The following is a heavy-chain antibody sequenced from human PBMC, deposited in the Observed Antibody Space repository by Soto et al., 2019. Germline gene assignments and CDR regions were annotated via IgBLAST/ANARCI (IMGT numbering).Heavy chain of an antibody. V-gene: IGHV1-18*04. CDR2: ISAYNGNT. CDR3: ARDWVAAAGGAAYYYYGRDV. J-gene: IGHJ6*04. Sequence: QVQLVQSGAEVKKPGASVKVSCKASGYTFTSYGISWVRQAPGQGLEWMGWISAYNGNTNYAQKLQGRVTMTTDTSTSRAYMELRSLRSDATAVYYCARDWVAAAGGAAYYYYGRDVSGKGTTVTVSS. CDR1: GYTFTSYG. D-gene: IGHD6-13*01.